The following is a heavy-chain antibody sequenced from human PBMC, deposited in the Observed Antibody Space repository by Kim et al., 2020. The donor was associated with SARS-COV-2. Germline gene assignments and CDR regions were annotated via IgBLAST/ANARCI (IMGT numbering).Heavy chain of an antibody. J-gene: IGHJ4*02. CDR3: AKVLRQLSMALDY. D-gene: IGHD3-10*01. V-gene: IGHV3-23*01. Sequence: GGSLRLSCAASGFTFSSDAMSWVRQAPGKGLEWVSSVSSDAGITHYADSVKGRFTISRDNSKNMLYLQKNSLRAKDTALYYCAKVLRQLSMALDYWGQGTLVTVSS. CDR2: VSSDAGIT. CDR1: GFTFSSDA.